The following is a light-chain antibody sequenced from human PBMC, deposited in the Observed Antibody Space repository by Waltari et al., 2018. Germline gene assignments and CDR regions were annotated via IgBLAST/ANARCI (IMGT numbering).Light chain of an antibody. CDR2: KDN. V-gene: IGLV1-47*01. CDR1: SSNIGTNF. CDR3: AAWDDSLSRLV. J-gene: IGLJ3*02. Sequence: QSVLTQPPSTSGTPGQRVTISCSGSSSNIGTNFVYWYQQLPGTAPKLLIFKDNQRRSGVPVRFSDVRSGTSASLAISGLRSEDKADYYCAAWDDSLSRLVFGGGTKLTVL.